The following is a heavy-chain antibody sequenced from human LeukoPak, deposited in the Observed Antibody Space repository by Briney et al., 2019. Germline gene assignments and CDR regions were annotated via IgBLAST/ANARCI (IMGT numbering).Heavy chain of an antibody. V-gene: IGHV4-30-2*01. CDR3: ARGPYCSGGSCYSVWFDP. Sequence: PSQTLSLTCAVSGGSISSGGYSWSWIRQPPGKGLEWIGYIYHSGSIYYNPSLKSRVTISVDRSKNQFSLKLSSVTAVDTAVYYCARGPYCSGGSCYSVWFDPWGQGTLVTVSS. D-gene: IGHD2-15*01. CDR1: GGSISSGGYS. CDR2: IYHSGSI. J-gene: IGHJ5*02.